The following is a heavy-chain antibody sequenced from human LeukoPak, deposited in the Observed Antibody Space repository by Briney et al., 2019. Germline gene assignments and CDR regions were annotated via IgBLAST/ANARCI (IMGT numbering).Heavy chain of an antibody. J-gene: IGHJ3*02. CDR3: ARAPRGYYDCAFDI. Sequence: GGSLRLSCAASGFTFSSYEMNWVRQAPGKGLEWVSYISSSGSTIYYADSVKGRFTISRDNAKNSLYLQMNSPRAEDTAVYYCARAPRGYYDCAFDIWGQGTMVTVSS. CDR2: ISSSGSTI. CDR1: GFTFSSYE. D-gene: IGHD3-22*01. V-gene: IGHV3-48*03.